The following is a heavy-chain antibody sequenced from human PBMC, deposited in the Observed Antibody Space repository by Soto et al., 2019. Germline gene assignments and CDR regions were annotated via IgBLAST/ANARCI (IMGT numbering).Heavy chain of an antibody. CDR3: ARERRAMIDY. Sequence: ETLSLTCTVSGGSVSSGSFYWSWIRQPPGKGLEWIGYIYYSGSTNYNPSLKSRVTISVDTSKNQFSLKLSSVTAANTAVYYCARERRAMIDYWGQGTLVTVSS. CDR1: GGSVSSGSFY. J-gene: IGHJ4*02. CDR2: IYYSGST. V-gene: IGHV4-61*01. D-gene: IGHD1-1*01.